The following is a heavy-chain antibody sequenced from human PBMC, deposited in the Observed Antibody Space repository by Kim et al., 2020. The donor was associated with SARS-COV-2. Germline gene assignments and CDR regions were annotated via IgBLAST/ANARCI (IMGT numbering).Heavy chain of an antibody. D-gene: IGHD3-9*01. V-gene: IGHV1-8*01. J-gene: IGHJ6*02. CDR2: MNPNSGNT. CDR1: GYTFTSYD. Sequence: ASVKVPCKASGYTFTSYDINWVRQATGQGLEWMGWMNPNSGNTGYAQKFQGRVTMTRNTSISTAYMELSSLRSEDTAVYYCARVSSYYDILTGYYTLYYYGMGVWGQGTTVTVSS. CDR3: ARVSSYYDILTGYYTLYYYGMGV.